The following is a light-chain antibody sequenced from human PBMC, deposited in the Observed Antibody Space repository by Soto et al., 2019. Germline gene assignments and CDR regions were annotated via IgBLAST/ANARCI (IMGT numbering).Light chain of an antibody. V-gene: IGKV4-1*01. CDR2: WAS. J-gene: IGKJ2*01. Sequence: IVMTQAPDSLAVSLGERATINCKSSQSVLYSSNNKHYLAWYQQKPGQPPKLLIYWASTRESGVPDRFSGSWSGTDFTLTISTLQAEDVAVYYCQQDYSTPPSTFGQGTKLEIK. CDR1: QSVLYSSNNKHY. CDR3: QQDYSTPPST.